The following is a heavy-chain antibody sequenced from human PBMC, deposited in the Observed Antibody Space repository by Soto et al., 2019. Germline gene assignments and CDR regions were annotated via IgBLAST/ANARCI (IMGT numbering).Heavy chain of an antibody. D-gene: IGHD2-2*01. J-gene: IGHJ4*02. CDR3: ASADIVFVPPAGYYDY. CDR1: GGSISSGGYS. CDR2: IYHSGST. Sequence: SETLSLTCAVSGGSISSGGYSWSWIRQPPGKGLEWIGYIYHSGSTYYNPSLKSRVTISVDRSKNQFSLKLSSVTAADTAVYYCASADIVFVPPAGYYDYWGQGTLVTVAS. V-gene: IGHV4-30-2*01.